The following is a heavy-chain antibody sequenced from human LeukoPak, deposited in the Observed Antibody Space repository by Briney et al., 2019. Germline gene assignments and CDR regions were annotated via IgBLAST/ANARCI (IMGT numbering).Heavy chain of an antibody. CDR3: AKDPMLEWLSYRDWFDP. Sequence: GGSLRLSCAASGFTFSSYAMSWVRQAPGKGLEWVSDISGSGGSTYYADSVKGRFTISRHNSKNTLYLQMNSLRAEDTAVYYCAKDPMLEWLSYRDWFDPWGQGTLVTVSS. D-gene: IGHD3-3*01. J-gene: IGHJ5*02. V-gene: IGHV3-23*01. CDR1: GFTFSSYA. CDR2: ISGSGGST.